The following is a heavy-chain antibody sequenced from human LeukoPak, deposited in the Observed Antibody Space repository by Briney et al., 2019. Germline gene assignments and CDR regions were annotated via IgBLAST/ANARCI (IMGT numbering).Heavy chain of an antibody. J-gene: IGHJ4*02. CDR1: GGSFNGYY. CDR2: INHSGTT. D-gene: IGHD1-26*01. Sequence: SETLSLTCAVFGGSFNGYYWSWIRQPPGKGLEWIGEINHSGTTNYNPSLKSRVSMSVDTSKNQFSLKLSSVTAADTAVYYCARPLAGALDYWGQGTLVTVSS. V-gene: IGHV4-34*01. CDR3: ARPLAGALDY.